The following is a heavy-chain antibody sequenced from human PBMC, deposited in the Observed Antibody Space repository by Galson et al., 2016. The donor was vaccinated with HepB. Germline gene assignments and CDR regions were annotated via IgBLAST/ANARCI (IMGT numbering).Heavy chain of an antibody. V-gene: IGHV3-23*01. CDR1: GFTFSTFA. CDR3: AQLTGPPREHTLFGVVLWR. Sequence: SLRLSCAVSGFTFSTFAMSWVRQVPGKGLEWVAGISGDGNTTYYADSVKGRFTISRDNSKNTLFLQMSALSAEDSAVYVCAQLTGPPREHTLFGVVLWRWGQGTLVTVSS. D-gene: IGHD3-3*01. CDR2: ISGDGNTT. J-gene: IGHJ4*02.